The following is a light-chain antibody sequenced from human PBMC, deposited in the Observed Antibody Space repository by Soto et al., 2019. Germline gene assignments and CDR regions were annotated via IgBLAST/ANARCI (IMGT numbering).Light chain of an antibody. CDR1: SSEIGSYDL. CDR2: EGS. Sequence: QSALTQPASVSGSPGQSITISCTGTSSEIGSYDLVSWYQHHPARAPKLIIYEGSKRPSGVSMRFSGSKSGYTASLTISGLQAEDEADYFCCSYAGSVTYVVFGGGTKLTVL. J-gene: IGLJ2*01. V-gene: IGLV2-23*01. CDR3: CSYAGSVTYVV.